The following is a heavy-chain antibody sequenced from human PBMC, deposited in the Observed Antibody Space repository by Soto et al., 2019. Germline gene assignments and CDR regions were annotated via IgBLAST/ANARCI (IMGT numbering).Heavy chain of an antibody. J-gene: IGHJ6*02. CDR2: INAGNGNT. CDR1: GYPFTSCA. CDR3: ARGVIDCSGGSCYSLYYGMDV. D-gene: IGHD2-15*01. V-gene: IGHV1-3*01. Sequence: XAGKVSCKASGYPFTSCAMHWVRQDPGQRLEWMGWINAGNGNTKYSQKFQGRVTITRDTSASTAYMELSSLRSEDTAVYYCARGVIDCSGGSCYSLYYGMDVWGQGTTGIVSS.